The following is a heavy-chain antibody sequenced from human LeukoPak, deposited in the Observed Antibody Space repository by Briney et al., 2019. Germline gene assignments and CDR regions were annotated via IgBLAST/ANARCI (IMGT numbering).Heavy chain of an antibody. D-gene: IGHD6-19*01. CDR3: ARDLGGQWLVSIHYDY. CDR2: INPYNDNT. CDR1: DYTFTSYG. V-gene: IGHV1-18*01. Sequence: APVKVSCKASDYTFTSYGINWVRQAPGQGLEWMGWINPYNDNTNYAQNLQGRVTMTTDTSTSTAYMELRSLRSDDTAVYYCARDLGGQWLVSIHYDYWGQGTLVTVSS. J-gene: IGHJ4*02.